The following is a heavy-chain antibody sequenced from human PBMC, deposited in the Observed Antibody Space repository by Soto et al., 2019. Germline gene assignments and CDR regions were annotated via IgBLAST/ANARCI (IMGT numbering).Heavy chain of an antibody. CDR1: GFTFSSYS. CDR2: ISSSSSYI. V-gene: IGHV3-21*01. D-gene: IGHD2-2*01. J-gene: IGHJ4*02. Sequence: PGGSLRLSCAASGFTFSSYSMNWVRQAPGKGLEWVSSISSSSSYIYYADSVKGRFTISRDNAKNSLYLQMNSLRAEDTAVYYCASRGYCSSTSCLGVYYFDYWGQGTLVTVSS. CDR3: ASRGYCSSTSCLGVYYFDY.